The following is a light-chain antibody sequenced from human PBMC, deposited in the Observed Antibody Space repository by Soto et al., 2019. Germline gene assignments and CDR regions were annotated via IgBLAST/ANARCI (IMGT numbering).Light chain of an antibody. Sequence: DIQMTHSPSTLSASVLYIVIIVCRSSQSISSWLAWYQQKPGKAPKLLIYDASSLESGVPSRFSGSGSGTEFTLTISSLQPDDFATYYCQKYNSYPWTFGQGTKVDIK. V-gene: IGKV1-5*02. CDR2: DAS. CDR1: QSISSW. CDR3: QKYNSYPWT. J-gene: IGKJ1*01.